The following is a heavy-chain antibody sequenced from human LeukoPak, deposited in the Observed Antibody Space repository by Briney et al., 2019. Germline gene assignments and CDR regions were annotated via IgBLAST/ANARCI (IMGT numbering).Heavy chain of an antibody. CDR3: ARDYGGAARAASSWFDP. CDR2: ISYDGSNK. D-gene: IGHD4-23*01. J-gene: IGHJ5*02. Sequence: GGPLRLSCAASGFTFSSYAMHWVRQAPGKGLEWVAVISYDGSNKYYADSVKGRFTISRDNSKNTLYLQMNSLRAEDTAVYYCARDYGGAARAASSWFDPWGQGTLVTVSS. V-gene: IGHV3-30-3*01. CDR1: GFTFSSYA.